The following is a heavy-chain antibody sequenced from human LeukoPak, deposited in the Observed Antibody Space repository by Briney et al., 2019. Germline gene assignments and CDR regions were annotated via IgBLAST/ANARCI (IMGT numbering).Heavy chain of an antibody. CDR2: ISAYNGNT. CDR3: ARGWGLYYDYVWGSYRSRAFDI. D-gene: IGHD3-16*02. Sequence: ASVKVSCKASGYTFTSYGISWVRQAPGQGLEWMGWISAYNGNTNYAQKLQGRVTMTTDTSTSTAYMELRSLRSDDTAVYYCARGWGLYYDYVWGSYRSRAFDIWGQGTMVTVSS. V-gene: IGHV1-18*01. J-gene: IGHJ3*02. CDR1: GYTFTSYG.